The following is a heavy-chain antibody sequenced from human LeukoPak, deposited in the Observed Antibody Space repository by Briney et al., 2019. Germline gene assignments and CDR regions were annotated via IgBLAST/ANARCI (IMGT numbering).Heavy chain of an antibody. D-gene: IGHD1-26*01. J-gene: IGHJ3*02. V-gene: IGHV3-23*01. CDR3: AKDDGGSPPDAFDI. Sequence: GGSLRLYCAASGFTFSSYAMSWVRQAPGKGLEWVSTISYSGGRTDYADSVKSRFAISRDSSKNTLYLQMNGLRGDDTAIYYCAKDDGGSPPDAFDIWGQGTLVSVSS. CDR1: GFTFSSYA. CDR2: ISYSGGRT.